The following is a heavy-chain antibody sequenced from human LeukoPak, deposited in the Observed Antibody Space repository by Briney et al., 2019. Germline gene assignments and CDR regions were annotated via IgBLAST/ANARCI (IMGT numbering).Heavy chain of an antibody. CDR1: GFTFSSHR. CDR3: ARDLSGIAGYTYGRGIDY. CDR2: IKQDGSEQ. J-gene: IGHJ4*02. Sequence: GGSLRLSCVASGFTFSSHRMSWVRQAPGKGLEWVADIKQDGSEQYYVDSVRGRFTISRDNAKTSLYLQMNSLRAEDTAVYYCARDLSGIAGYTYGRGIDYWGQGTLVTVSS. V-gene: IGHV3-7*01. D-gene: IGHD5-18*01.